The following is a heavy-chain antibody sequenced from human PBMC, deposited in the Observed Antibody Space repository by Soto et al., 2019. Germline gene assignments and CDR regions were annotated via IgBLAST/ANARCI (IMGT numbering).Heavy chain of an antibody. CDR3: ARDVGYGLIDY. CDR2: ISAYNGNT. CDR1: GYAFTSYS. J-gene: IGHJ4*02. Sequence: QVQLVQSGAEVNKPRASVKVSCKASGYAFTSYSISWVRQAPGQGLEWMGWISAYNGNTYHARKLQGRVTMTTDTSTSTAYMELRSLRSDDTAVYYCARDVGYGLIDYWGQGTLVTVSS. D-gene: IGHD5-18*01. V-gene: IGHV1-18*01.